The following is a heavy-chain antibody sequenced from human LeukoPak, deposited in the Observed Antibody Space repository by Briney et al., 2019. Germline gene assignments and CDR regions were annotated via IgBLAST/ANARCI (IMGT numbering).Heavy chain of an antibody. CDR2: ISWNSGSI. CDR3: ANGLNY. Sequence: PGGSLRLSCAASGFTFDDYAMRWVRQAPGKGLEWVSGISWNSGSIGYADSVKGRFTISRDNAKNSLYLQMNSLRAEDTALYYCANGLNYWGQGTLVTVSS. V-gene: IGHV3-9*01. J-gene: IGHJ4*02. CDR1: GFTFDDYA.